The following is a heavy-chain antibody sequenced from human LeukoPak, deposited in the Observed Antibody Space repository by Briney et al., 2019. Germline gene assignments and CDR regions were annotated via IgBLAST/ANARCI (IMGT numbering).Heavy chain of an antibody. CDR3: ARVSFRYYFDY. J-gene: IGHJ4*02. CDR2: IYSGGST. CDR1: GFTVSSNY. D-gene: IGHD2-21*01. V-gene: IGHV3-53*01. Sequence: GGSLRLSCAASGFTVSSNYMSWVRQAPGKGLEWVSVIYSGGSTYYADSVKGRFTISRANSKNTLYLQMNSLRVEDTAVYYCARVSFRYYFDYWGQGTLVTVSS.